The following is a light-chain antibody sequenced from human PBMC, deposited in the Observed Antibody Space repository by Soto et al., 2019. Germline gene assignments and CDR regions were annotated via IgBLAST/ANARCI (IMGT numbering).Light chain of an antibody. V-gene: IGKV1-5*01. CDR3: LQHNTYPRT. J-gene: IGKJ1*01. CDR2: DAS. CDR1: QTISSW. Sequence: DITMTQSPSTLSGTVGDRVTIPCRASQTISSWLAWYQQKPGKAPKLLIYDASSLESGVPSRFSGSGSGTEFTLTISSLQPEEFTTYYCLQHNTYPRTFGQGTKVDI.